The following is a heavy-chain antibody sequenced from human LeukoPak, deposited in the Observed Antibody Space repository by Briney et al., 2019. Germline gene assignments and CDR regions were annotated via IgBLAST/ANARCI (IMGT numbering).Heavy chain of an antibody. Sequence: GGSLRLSCAASGFTFSSYAMSWVRQAPGKGLEWVSGISGSGGNTYYADSVKGRFTISRDNSKNTLYLQMNSLRAEDTAVYYCAREVRITMIVVVISTFDYWGQGTVVTVSS. D-gene: IGHD3-22*01. CDR1: GFTFSSYA. CDR3: AREVRITMIVVVISTFDY. CDR2: ISGSGGNT. V-gene: IGHV3-23*01. J-gene: IGHJ4*02.